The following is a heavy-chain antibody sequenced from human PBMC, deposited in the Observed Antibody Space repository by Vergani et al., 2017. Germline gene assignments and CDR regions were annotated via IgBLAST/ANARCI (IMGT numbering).Heavy chain of an antibody. D-gene: IGHD1-1*01. Sequence: QVQLVESGGGEVQPGRSLRLSCSAAGFPFSDSGVHWVRQAPGKRLEWVSVISYDGNKKNYADSVKGRFTISRDNSKNKLYLEMNALRAEDTAVYYFARDFLTRVTTLDYYYMGVWGKGTTVTVSS. CDR3: ARDFLTRVTTLDYYYMGV. CDR2: ISYDGNKK. V-gene: IGHV3-30*03. CDR1: GFPFSDSG. J-gene: IGHJ6*03.